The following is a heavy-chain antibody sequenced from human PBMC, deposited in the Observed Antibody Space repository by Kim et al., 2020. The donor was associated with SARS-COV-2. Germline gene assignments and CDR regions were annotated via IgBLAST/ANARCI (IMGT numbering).Heavy chain of an antibody. CDR3: FGDLGY. V-gene: IGHV3-73*01. Sequence: GGSLRLSCAASGFTFSDSVIHWVRQASGKGLEWIGLIRNKGNNYAAAYGASVKGRFTLSRDDSKNTAYLQMNGLKTEDTAAYYCFGDLGYWGQGTLVTVS. CDR1: GFTFSDSV. CDR2: IRNKGNNYAA. J-gene: IGHJ4*02. D-gene: IGHD3-10*01.